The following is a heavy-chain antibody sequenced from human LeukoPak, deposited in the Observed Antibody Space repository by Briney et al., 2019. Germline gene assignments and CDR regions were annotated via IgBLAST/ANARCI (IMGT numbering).Heavy chain of an antibody. Sequence: GGSLRLSCAASGFSFSSYYMTWVRQAPGKGLEWVSAISGSGGSTYYADSVKGRFTISRDNSKNTLYLQMNSLRAEDTAVYYCARARSSYGYGDAFDIWGQGTMVTVSS. CDR1: GFSFSSYY. CDR3: ARARSSYGYGDAFDI. J-gene: IGHJ3*02. V-gene: IGHV3-23*01. CDR2: ISGSGGST. D-gene: IGHD5-18*01.